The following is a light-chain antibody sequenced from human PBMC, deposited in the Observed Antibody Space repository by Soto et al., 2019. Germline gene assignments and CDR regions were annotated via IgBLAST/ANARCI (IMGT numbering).Light chain of an antibody. CDR3: QSYDSSLSGHVV. Sequence: QSVLTQPPSVSGAPGQTGTISCTGSSSNIGAGYDVHWYQQLPGTAPKLLIYGNSNRPSGVPDRFSGSKSGTSASLAITGLQAEDEADYYCQSYDSSLSGHVVFGGGTKLTVL. CDR2: GNS. J-gene: IGLJ2*01. CDR1: SSNIGAGYD. V-gene: IGLV1-40*01.